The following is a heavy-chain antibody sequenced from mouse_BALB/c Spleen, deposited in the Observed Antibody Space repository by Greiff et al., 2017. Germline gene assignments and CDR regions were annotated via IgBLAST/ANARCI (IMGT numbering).Heavy chain of an antibody. CDR3: ARYGNYFDY. Sequence: VQLQESGPELVKPGASVRISCKASGYTFTSYYIHWVKQRPGQGLEWIGWIYPGSGGTNYNEKFKGKATLTADKSSSTAYMQLSSLTSDDSAVYFCARYGNYFDYWGQGTTLTVSS. V-gene: IGHV1-66*01. CDR2: IYPGSGGT. J-gene: IGHJ2*01. D-gene: IGHD2-1*01. CDR1: GYTFTSYY.